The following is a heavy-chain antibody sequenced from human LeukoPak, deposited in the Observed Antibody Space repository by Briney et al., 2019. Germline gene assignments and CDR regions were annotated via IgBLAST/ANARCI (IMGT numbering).Heavy chain of an antibody. CDR2: INSDGSST. CDR1: GFTFSSYW. D-gene: IGHD2-2*01. J-gene: IGHJ5*02. Sequence: GGPLRLSCAASGFTFSSYWMHWVRQAPGKGLVWVSRINSDGSSTSYADSAKGRFTISRDNAKNTLYLQMNSLRAEDTAVYYCAIRYCSSTSCPFDPWGQGTLVTVSS. V-gene: IGHV3-74*01. CDR3: AIRYCSSTSCPFDP.